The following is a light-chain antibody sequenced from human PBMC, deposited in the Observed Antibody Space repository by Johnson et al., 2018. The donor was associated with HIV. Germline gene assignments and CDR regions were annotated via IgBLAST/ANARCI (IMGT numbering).Light chain of an antibody. V-gene: IGLV1-51*01. Sequence: HSVLTQPPSVSAAPGQNVTISCYGSSSTIETNSVSWYQHVPGTAPKLLLHENNKRPSGIPDRFSGSKSGTSATLDIAGLQPGDEADYYCGTWDRRLTPHYVFGTGTRVTVL. CDR1: SSTIETNS. CDR3: GTWDRRLTPHYV. CDR2: ENN. J-gene: IGLJ1*01.